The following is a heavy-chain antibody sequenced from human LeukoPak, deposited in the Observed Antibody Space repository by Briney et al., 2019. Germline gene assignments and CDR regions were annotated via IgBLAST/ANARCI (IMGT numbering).Heavy chain of an antibody. D-gene: IGHD5-18*01. J-gene: IGHJ4*02. CDR2: IIPIFGTA. CDR3: ARDRRIFYSYGSFFDY. CDR1: GGTFSSYA. Sequence: SVKVSCKASGGTFSSYAISWVRQAPGQGLEWMGGIIPIFGTANYAQKFQGRVTITADESTSTAYMELSSLRSEDTAVYYCARDRRIFYSYGSFFDYWGQGTLVTVSS. V-gene: IGHV1-69*13.